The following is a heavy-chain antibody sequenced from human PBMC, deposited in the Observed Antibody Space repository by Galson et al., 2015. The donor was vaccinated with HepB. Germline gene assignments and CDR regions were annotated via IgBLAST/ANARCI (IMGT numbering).Heavy chain of an antibody. V-gene: IGHV3-21*01. Sequence: SLRLSCAASGLTFYRYNVNWVRQAPGQGLEWVASISSSSSYIYYAQSVKGRFTIARDHTKNSVSLQMNSLRAEDTAVYYCARESHCGGYICYFDYWGQGTLVTVAS. CDR1: GLTFYRYN. CDR2: ISSSSSYI. J-gene: IGHJ4*02. D-gene: IGHD2-21*01. CDR3: ARESHCGGYICYFDY.